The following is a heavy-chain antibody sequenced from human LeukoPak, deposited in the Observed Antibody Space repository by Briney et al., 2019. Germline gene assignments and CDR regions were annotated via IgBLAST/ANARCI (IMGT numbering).Heavy chain of an antibody. J-gene: IGHJ3*02. Sequence: PGGSLRLSCAASGFTFSSYSKNWVRQAPGKGLEWVSSISSSSSYIYYADSVKGRFTISRDNAKNSLYLQMNSLRAEDTAVYYCARDFYSSGWYVGAFDIWGQGTMVTVSS. CDR3: ARDFYSSGWYVGAFDI. CDR2: ISSSSSYI. CDR1: GFTFSSYS. V-gene: IGHV3-21*01. D-gene: IGHD6-19*01.